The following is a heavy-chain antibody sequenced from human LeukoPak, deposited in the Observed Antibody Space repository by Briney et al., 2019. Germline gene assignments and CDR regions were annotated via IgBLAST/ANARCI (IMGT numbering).Heavy chain of an antibody. CDR1: GFTFSNAW. D-gene: IGHD3-10*01. V-gene: IGHV3-15*01. CDR2: IKSKTDGGTT. Sequence: GGSLRLSCAASGFTFSNAWMSWGRQAPGKGLEWVGRIKSKTDGGTTDYAAPVKGRFTISRDDSKNTLYLQMNSLKTEDTAVYYCAFYYYGTRRFDPWGQGTLVTVSS. CDR3: AFYYYGTRRFDP. J-gene: IGHJ5*02.